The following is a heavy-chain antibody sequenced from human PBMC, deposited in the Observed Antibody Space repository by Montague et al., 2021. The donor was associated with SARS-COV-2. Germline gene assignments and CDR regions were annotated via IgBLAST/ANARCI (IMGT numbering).Heavy chain of an antibody. CDR3: ARDYYDSSGYPGFAFDI. J-gene: IGHJ3*02. Sequence: TLSLTCIVSGGSINSGGYYWSWIRQHPGKGLEWIGYIFHSGRTYYNPSLKSRVSISLDTSKNQFSLKLSSVTAADTAFYYCARDYYDSSGYPGFAFDIWGHGTMITVSS. CDR1: GGSINSGGYY. V-gene: IGHV4-31*03. CDR2: IFHSGRT. D-gene: IGHD3-22*01.